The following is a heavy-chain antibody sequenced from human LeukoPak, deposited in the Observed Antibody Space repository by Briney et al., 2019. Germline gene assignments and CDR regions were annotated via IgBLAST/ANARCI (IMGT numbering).Heavy chain of an antibody. CDR3: ARVIDSSGYYLHY. V-gene: IGHV1-69*13. CDR1: GGTFSSYA. J-gene: IGHJ4*02. Sequence: ASVKVSCKASGGTFSSYAISWVRQAPGQGLEWMGGIIPIFGTANYAQKFQGRVTITADESTSTAYMELSSLRSEDTAVYYCARVIDSSGYYLHYWGQGTLVIVSS. D-gene: IGHD3-22*01. CDR2: IIPIFGTA.